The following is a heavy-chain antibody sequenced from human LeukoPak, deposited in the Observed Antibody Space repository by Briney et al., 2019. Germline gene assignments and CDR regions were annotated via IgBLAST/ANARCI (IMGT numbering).Heavy chain of an antibody. CDR1: GGSISGYY. J-gene: IGHJ4*02. CDR3: VAEEYGTGSYYKSAF. Sequence: SETLSLTCTVSGGSISGYYYSWIRQPPGKGLEWIGYIYYSGSTNYNPSLKSRVTISLDTSKNQFSLKLSSVTAADTAVYYCVAEEYGTGSYYKSAFWGKGALVTVSS. D-gene: IGHD3-10*01. CDR2: IYYSGST. V-gene: IGHV4-59*08.